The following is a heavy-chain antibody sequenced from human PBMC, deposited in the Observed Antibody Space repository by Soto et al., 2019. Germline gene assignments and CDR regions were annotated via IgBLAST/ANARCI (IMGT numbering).Heavy chain of an antibody. J-gene: IGHJ6*02. V-gene: IGHV4-59*01. CDR3: ARVFFVVVAAPQDYYGMYV. CDR1: GGSISSYY. CDR2: IYYSGST. D-gene: IGHD2-15*01. Sequence: SETLSLTCTVSGGSISSYYWSWIRQPPGKGQEWIGYIYYSGSTSYNPSLKSRVTISVDTSKNQFSLKLSSVTAADTAVYSSARVFFVVVAAPQDYYGMYVWGQGSSVTVSS.